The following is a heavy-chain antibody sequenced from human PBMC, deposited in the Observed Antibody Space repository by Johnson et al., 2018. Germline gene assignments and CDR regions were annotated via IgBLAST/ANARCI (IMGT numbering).Heavy chain of an antibody. CDR3: ARARMPYGDYLEYFQH. V-gene: IGHV3-33*01. CDR2: IWYDGSNK. CDR1: EFTFSTYG. Sequence: VQLVESGGGVVQPGRSLRLSCAASEFTFSTYGMHWVRQAPGKGQEWVAVIWYDGSNKYYADSVKGRFTISRDNSKNTLYLQMNSLRAEDTAVYYCARARMPYGDYLEYFQHWGQGTLVTVSS. J-gene: IGHJ1*01. D-gene: IGHD4-17*01.